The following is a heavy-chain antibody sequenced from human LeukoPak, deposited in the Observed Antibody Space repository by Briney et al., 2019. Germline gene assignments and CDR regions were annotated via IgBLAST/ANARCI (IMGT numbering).Heavy chain of an antibody. Sequence: PGGSLRLSCVASGFTFSSRDWMTWVRQAPGKGLEWVANIKQDGSEKNYVDAVKGRFTISRDNDKNSVDLQMNSLRVEATAVYYCARDSSPNAFDIWGQGTMVTVSS. D-gene: IGHD6-19*01. J-gene: IGHJ3*02. CDR2: IKQDGSEK. CDR1: GFTFSSRDW. V-gene: IGHV3-7*01. CDR3: ARDSSPNAFDI.